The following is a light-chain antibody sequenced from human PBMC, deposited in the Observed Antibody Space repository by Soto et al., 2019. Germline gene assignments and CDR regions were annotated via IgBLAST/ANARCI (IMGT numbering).Light chain of an antibody. Sequence: DIVMTQSPDSLAVSLGDRATINCKSSQSVLYSSNNKNYLAWYQQKPGQPPKLLIYWVSTRESEVPDRFSGSGSGTDFTLTIQRLKAEDVAVYYCQQYYSSLLTFGGGTKVNIK. CDR1: QSVLYSSNNKNY. CDR2: WVS. J-gene: IGKJ4*01. V-gene: IGKV4-1*01. CDR3: QQYYSSLLT.